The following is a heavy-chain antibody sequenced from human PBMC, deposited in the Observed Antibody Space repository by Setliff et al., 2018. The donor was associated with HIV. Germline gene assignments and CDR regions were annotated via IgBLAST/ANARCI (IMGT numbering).Heavy chain of an antibody. CDR3: ARDHHSGRGSNFPWYSDL. V-gene: IGHV1-18*01. CDR2: ITSYNGNT. J-gene: IGHJ2*01. D-gene: IGHD1-26*01. CDR1: GYTFSNHG. Sequence: ASVKVSCKASGYTFSNHGITWVRQAPGQGLEWMGWITSYNGNTNYAKKFKGRVTMTTDTSTSIAYMELKSLRSEDTAVYYYARDHHSGRGSNFPWYSDLWGRGTLVTVSS.